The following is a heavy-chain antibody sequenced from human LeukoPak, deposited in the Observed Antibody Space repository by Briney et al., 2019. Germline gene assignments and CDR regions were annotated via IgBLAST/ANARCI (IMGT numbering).Heavy chain of an antibody. D-gene: IGHD4-23*01. CDR3: ARSPPTTVVTKYYFDY. J-gene: IGHJ4*02. V-gene: IGHV1-69*01. Sequence: GSSVKVSCKASGGTFSSYAISWVRQAPGQGLEWMGGIIPIFGTANYAQKFQGRVTITADESTSTAYMELSSLRSEDTAVYYCARSPPTTVVTKYYFDYWGQGTLVTVSS. CDR2: IIPIFGTA. CDR1: GGTFSSYA.